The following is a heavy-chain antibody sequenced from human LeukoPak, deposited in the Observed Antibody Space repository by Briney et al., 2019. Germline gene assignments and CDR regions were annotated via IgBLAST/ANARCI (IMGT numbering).Heavy chain of an antibody. CDR2: ISWDGGST. V-gene: IGHV3-43D*03. D-gene: IGHD4-17*01. CDR1: GFTFDDYA. J-gene: IGHJ4*02. CDR3: AKGTLGDYRAGPDY. Sequence: GGSLRLSCAASGFTFDDYAMRWVRQVPGKGLEWVSFISWDGGSTYYADSVKGRFTISRDNSKNSLYLQMNSLRAEDTALYYCAKGTLGDYRAGPDYWGRGTLVTVSS.